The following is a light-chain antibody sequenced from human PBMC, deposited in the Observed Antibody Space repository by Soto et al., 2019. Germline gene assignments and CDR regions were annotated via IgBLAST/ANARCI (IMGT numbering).Light chain of an antibody. CDR2: DVS. J-gene: IGKJ4*01. CDR3: QQHSSFPFT. Sequence: AIQLTQSPSSLSAFVGDRVTITCRASQGINGALGWYQQKPGKPPNLLVYDVSTLERGVPSRFSGSGYGTDFTLTISSPQPEDIATYKCQQHSSFPFTFGGGAKVEI. CDR1: QGINGA. V-gene: IGKV1-13*02.